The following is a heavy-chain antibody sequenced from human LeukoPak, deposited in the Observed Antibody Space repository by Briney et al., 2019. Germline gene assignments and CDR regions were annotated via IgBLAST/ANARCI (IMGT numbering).Heavy chain of an antibody. CDR2: IWYDGSNK. V-gene: IGHV3-33*06. CDR1: GLPFSSYG. CDR3: AEGQMCTSGPFDT. D-gene: IGHD2-2*01. Sequence: GGSLRLSSAAPGLPFSSYGMHRVRQAPGKGLEWVAVIWYDGSNKYYADSVKGRFIISRDNSKNMVYLQMNSLRAEDTALYYSAEGQMCTSGPFDTWGQGALVTVSS. J-gene: IGHJ5*02.